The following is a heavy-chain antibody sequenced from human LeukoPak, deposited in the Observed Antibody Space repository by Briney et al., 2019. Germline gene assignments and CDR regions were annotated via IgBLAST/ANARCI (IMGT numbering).Heavy chain of an antibody. D-gene: IGHD6-6*01. Sequence: PGGSLRLSCAASGFAFSDHWMIWVRQAPGKGLEWVANINHDESKKYYVDSVEGRFTIPRDNAKNSLYLQMNSLRAEDTAVYYCAISTYSSSPSWGQGTLVTVSS. CDR1: GFAFSDHW. CDR3: AISTYSSSPS. J-gene: IGHJ5*02. CDR2: INHDESKK. V-gene: IGHV3-7*01.